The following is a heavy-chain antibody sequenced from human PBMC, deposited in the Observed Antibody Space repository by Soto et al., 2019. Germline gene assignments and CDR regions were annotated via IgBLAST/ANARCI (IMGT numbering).Heavy chain of an antibody. D-gene: IGHD2-21*01. CDR2: IIPIFGTA. Sequence: SVKVSCKASGGTFSSYAISWVRQAPGQGLEWMGGIIPIFGTANYAQKFQGRVTMTEDTSTDTAYMELSSLRSEDTAVYYCATGYFAYYFDYWGQGTLVTVSS. CDR1: GGTFSSYA. V-gene: IGHV1-69*06. J-gene: IGHJ4*02. CDR3: ATGYFAYYFDY.